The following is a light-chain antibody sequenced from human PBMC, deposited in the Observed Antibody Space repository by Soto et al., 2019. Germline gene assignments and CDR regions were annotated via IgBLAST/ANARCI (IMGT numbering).Light chain of an antibody. V-gene: IGKV3D-15*01. CDR3: QQYNNWPWT. CDR1: QRVGSN. J-gene: IGKJ1*01. CDR2: GAS. Sequence: PPGGRVSLFCRASQRVGSNYLAWFQQKPGQTPRLLISGASTRATGIPDRFSGSGSGTEFTLIISSLQSEDFAVYFCQQYNNWPWTFGQGTKVDIK.